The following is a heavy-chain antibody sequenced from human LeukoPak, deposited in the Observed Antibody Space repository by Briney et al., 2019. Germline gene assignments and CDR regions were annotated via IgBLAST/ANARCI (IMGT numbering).Heavy chain of an antibody. J-gene: IGHJ4*02. CDR2: TSYSEGT. V-gene: IGHV4-31*03. CDR3: ATADWESFYFDS. CDR1: GGSVSRGGYY. D-gene: IGHD1-26*01. Sequence: SETLALTCTVSGGSVSRGGYYWNWIRQHPGKGLEWIGFTSYSEGTYYNPSLMSRITISVDISQNQFSLKMRDVTAADTAVYFCATADWESFYFDSWGQGALVAVSS.